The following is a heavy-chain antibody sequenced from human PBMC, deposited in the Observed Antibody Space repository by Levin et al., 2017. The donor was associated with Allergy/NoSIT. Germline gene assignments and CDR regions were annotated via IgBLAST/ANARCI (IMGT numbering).Heavy chain of an antibody. J-gene: IGHJ3*02. D-gene: IGHD3-16*01. Sequence: SETLSLTCTVSGGSISSSSYYWGWIRQPPGKGLEWIGSIYYSGSTYYNPSLKSRVTISVDTSKNQFSLKLSSVTAADTAVYYCARHGYRLGVSAFDSWGQGTMVTVSS. V-gene: IGHV4-39*01. CDR2: IYYSGST. CDR1: GGSISSSSYY. CDR3: ARHGYRLGVSAFDS.